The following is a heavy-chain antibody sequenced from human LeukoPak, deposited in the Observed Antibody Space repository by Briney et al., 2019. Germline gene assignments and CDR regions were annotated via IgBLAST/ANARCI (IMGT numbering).Heavy chain of an antibody. V-gene: IGHV4-4*07. CDR3: ARVIVGPAAIEYYMDV. J-gene: IGHJ6*03. CDR2: IYTSGST. D-gene: IGHD2-2*01. Sequence: KASETLSLTCTVSGGSISSYYWSWIRQPAGKGLEWIGRIYTSGSTNYNPSLKSRVTMSVDTSKNQFSLKLSSVTAADTAVYYCARVIVGPAAIEYYMDVWGKGTTVTVSS. CDR1: GGSISSYY.